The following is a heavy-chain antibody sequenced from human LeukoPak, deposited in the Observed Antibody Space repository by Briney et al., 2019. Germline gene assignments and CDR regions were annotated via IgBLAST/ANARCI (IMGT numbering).Heavy chain of an antibody. D-gene: IGHD6-13*01. CDR2: INRNGGLT. CDR1: GFTFSENW. J-gene: IGHJ3*01. Sequence: WGSLRLSCVASGFTFSENWMHWVRQAPGKGLAWVSHINRNGGLTNYADSVKGRFTISRDNARNTVYLQMSSVRVEDTAIYFCAREEHGLAEAGTSAFDLGGQGTLVSVST. V-gene: IGHV3-74*01. CDR3: AREEHGLAEAGTSAFDL.